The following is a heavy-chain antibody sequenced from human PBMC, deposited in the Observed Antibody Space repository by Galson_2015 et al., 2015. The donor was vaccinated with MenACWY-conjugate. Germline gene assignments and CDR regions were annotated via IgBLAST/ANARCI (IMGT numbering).Heavy chain of an antibody. CDR1: GFNFTNYA. CDR2: ISGSGGST. Sequence: SLRLSCAASGFNFTNYAMSWVRQAPGKGLEWVSAISGSGGSTYSADSVKGRFTISRDNSKNTLYLQMNGLRTEDTAVYYCAKDLSARGSGYRTIPDSWGQGTLVTVST. J-gene: IGHJ4*02. V-gene: IGHV3-23*01. CDR3: AKDLSARGSGYRTIPDS. D-gene: IGHD3-3*01.